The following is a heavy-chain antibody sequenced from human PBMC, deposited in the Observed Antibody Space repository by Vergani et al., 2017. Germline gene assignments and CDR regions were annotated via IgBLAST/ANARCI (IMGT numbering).Heavy chain of an antibody. CDR3: AKDEGRIAAPGG. CDR2: ISYDGNKK. V-gene: IGHV3-30*18. Sequence: QVQLVESGGGEVQPGRSLRLSCSAAGFPFSDYGVHWVRQAPGKGLEWVSVISYDGNKKNYADSVKGRFTISRDNSKNTLYLQMNSLRAEDTAVYYCAKDEGRIAAPGGWGQGTLVIVSS. CDR1: GFPFSDYG. D-gene: IGHD6-13*01. J-gene: IGHJ4*02.